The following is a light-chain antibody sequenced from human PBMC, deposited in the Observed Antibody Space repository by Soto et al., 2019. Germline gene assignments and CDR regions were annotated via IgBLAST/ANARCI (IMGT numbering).Light chain of an antibody. J-gene: IGKJ3*01. CDR1: QGLNTW. CDR2: AAS. CDR3: QQANTFPPT. Sequence: QMTQSPASVSASVGDRVTITCRASQGLNTWLAWYQQKPGQAPKLLIHAASSLQSGVPSRFRGRGYGTDFTLTISSLQPEDFATYYCQQANTFPPTFGPGTKVDIK. V-gene: IGKV1D-12*01.